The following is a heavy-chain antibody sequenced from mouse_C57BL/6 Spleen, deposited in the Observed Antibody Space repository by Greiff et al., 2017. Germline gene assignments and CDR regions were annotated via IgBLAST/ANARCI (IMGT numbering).Heavy chain of an antibody. CDR3: ATGTYYYAVDD. V-gene: IGHV1-9*01. CDR2: ILPGSGST. Sequence: VQLQQSGAELMKPGASVKLSCKATGYTFTGYWIAWVKQRPGHGLEWIGEILPGSGSTNYNEKFKGKATFTAGTSSNTAYMQLSSLTSEDSAIDYCATGTYYYAVDDWGQGTSVTVSS. CDR1: GYTFTGYW. J-gene: IGHJ4*01. D-gene: IGHD4-1*01.